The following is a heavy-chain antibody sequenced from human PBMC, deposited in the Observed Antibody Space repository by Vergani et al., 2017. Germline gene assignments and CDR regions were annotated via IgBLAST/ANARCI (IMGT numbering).Heavy chain of an antibody. CDR2: IYYTGST. D-gene: IGHD1-26*01. CDR3: ARQWELSWFDP. V-gene: IGHV4-59*01. Sequence: QVQLQESGPGLVKPSQTLSLTCTVSGGYISSYYWSWIRQPPGKGLEWIGYIYYTGSTNYNPSLKSRVTISVETSKNQFSLKLSSVTAADTAVYYCARQWELSWFDPWGQGPLVTVSS. J-gene: IGHJ5*02. CDR1: GGYISSYY.